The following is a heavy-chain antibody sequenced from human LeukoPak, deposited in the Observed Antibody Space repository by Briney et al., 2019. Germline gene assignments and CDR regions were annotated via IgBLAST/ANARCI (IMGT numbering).Heavy chain of an antibody. Sequence: PGGSLRLSCAASGFTFSSYDMHWVRQTPGKGLEWVAFIRYDGSNKYYADSVKGRFTISRDNSKNTLYLQMNSLRAEDTAVYYCAKDLSNREDYYDQDAFDIWGQGTMVTVSS. V-gene: IGHV3-30*02. CDR2: IRYDGSNK. J-gene: IGHJ3*02. CDR3: AKDLSNREDYYDQDAFDI. D-gene: IGHD3-22*01. CDR1: GFTFSSYD.